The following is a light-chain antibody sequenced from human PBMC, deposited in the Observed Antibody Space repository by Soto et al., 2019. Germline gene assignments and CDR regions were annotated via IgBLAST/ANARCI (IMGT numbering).Light chain of an antibody. V-gene: IGLV2-8*01. J-gene: IGLJ1*01. CDR1: SSDVGVYNF. Sequence: QSVLTQPPSASGSPGQSVTISCTGTSSDVGVYNFVSWYKQHPGKAPKLILSEVNKRPAGVPDRFSGSKSGNTASLTVSGLQAEDEADYYCSSYAGSYNFVFGTGTKLTVL. CDR3: SSYAGSYNFV. CDR2: EVN.